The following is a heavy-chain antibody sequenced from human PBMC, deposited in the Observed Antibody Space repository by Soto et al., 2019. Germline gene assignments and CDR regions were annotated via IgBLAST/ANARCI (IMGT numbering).Heavy chain of an antibody. V-gene: IGHV3-33*01. CDR1: GFTFSSYG. Sequence: QVQLVESGGGVVQPGRSQRLSCAASGFTFSSYGMHWARQGPGKGLEWVAVIWYDGSNKVYADSVKGRFTISKDNSKNTLYLQMNSLRAEDTAVYYCARDLSGDYGALDTWGQGTMVTVSS. D-gene: IGHD4-17*01. CDR2: IWYDGSNK. CDR3: ARDLSGDYGALDT. J-gene: IGHJ3*02.